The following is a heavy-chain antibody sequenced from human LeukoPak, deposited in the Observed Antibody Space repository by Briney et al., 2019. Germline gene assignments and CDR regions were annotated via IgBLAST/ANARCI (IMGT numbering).Heavy chain of an antibody. CDR3: ARGWLRSRFDY. Sequence: SETLSLTCAVCGGSFSGYYWSWIRQPPGKGLEWIGEINHSGSTNYNPSLKSRVTISVDTSKNQFSLKLSSVTAADTAVYYCARGWLRSRFDYWDQGTLVTVSS. J-gene: IGHJ4*02. CDR2: INHSGST. CDR1: GGSFSGYY. V-gene: IGHV4-34*01. D-gene: IGHD5-12*01.